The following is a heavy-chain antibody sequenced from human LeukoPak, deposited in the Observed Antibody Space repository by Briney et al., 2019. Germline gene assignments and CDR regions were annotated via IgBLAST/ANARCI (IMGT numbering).Heavy chain of an antibody. J-gene: IGHJ4*02. CDR2: ISSSGSYI. CDR1: GFTFSSYW. D-gene: IGHD5-24*01. V-gene: IGHV3-21*01. Sequence: TGGSLRLSCAASGFTFSSYWMHWFRQAPGKGLEWVSSISSSGSYIYFADSVKGRFTISRDNAKNSLYLQMNSLRAEDTAVYYCAREINIDYWGQGTLVTVSS. CDR3: AREINIDY.